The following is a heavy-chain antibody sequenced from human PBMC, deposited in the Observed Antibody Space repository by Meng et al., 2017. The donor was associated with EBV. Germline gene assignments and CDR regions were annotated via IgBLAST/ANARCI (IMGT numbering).Heavy chain of an antibody. V-gene: IGHV4-61*08. CDR1: GVSVTSGAYH. D-gene: IGHD2/OR15-2a*01. J-gene: IGHJ4*02. CDR3: AKSRSSTPGIVDD. Sequence: QVQLQDSVPGLVKPSETLSLTCIVSGVSVTSGAYHWSWIRQSPGKGLEWIGYIYDTGITIYNPSLKSRVTISLETSKNQFSLKVNSVTTADTAVYYCAKSRSSTPGIVDDWGQGTLVTVSS. CDR2: IYDTGIT.